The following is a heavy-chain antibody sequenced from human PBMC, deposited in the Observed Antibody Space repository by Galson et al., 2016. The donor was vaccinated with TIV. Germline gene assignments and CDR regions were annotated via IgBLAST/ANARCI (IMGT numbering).Heavy chain of an antibody. J-gene: IGHJ6*02. CDR1: GFAFNNYY. CDR3: ARDHRPSTVITPPVYYSYSYEIDV. Sequence: SLRLSCAASGFAFNNYYLTWIRQTPGKGLEWVSHISGSGNYRDYTDSVKGRFTISRDNDKNLVYLRMNSLRAEDTAVYYCARDHRPSTVITPPVYYSYSYEIDVGIQGTRVTVA. V-gene: IGHV3-11*06. CDR2: ISGSGNYR. D-gene: IGHD1-14*01.